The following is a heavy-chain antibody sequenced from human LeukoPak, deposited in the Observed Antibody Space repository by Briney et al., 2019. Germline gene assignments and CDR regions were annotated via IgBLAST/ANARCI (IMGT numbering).Heavy chain of an antibody. V-gene: IGHV4-39*01. Sequence: SETLSLTCTVSGGSISSSNYYWGWIRQPPGRGLEWIGSIHYSGNTYYNPSLKSRVTISVDTSKNQFSLKLSSVTAADTAVYYCARGSNVLRFLEWLFDTYDAFDIWGQGTMVTVSS. CDR3: ARGSNVLRFLEWLFDTYDAFDI. CDR2: IHYSGNT. D-gene: IGHD3-3*01. J-gene: IGHJ3*02. CDR1: GGSISSSNYY.